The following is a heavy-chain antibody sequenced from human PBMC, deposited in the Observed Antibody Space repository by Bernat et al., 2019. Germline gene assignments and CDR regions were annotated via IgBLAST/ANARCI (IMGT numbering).Heavy chain of an antibody. CDR3: TADLPGVATSDLFDY. J-gene: IGHJ4*02. V-gene: IGHV3-33*01. Sequence: QVQLVESGGGVVQPGRSLRLSCAASGFTFSNYGMHWVRQAPGKGLEWVAVIWYDGSDKYYADSVKGRFTISRDNSKNTLYLQMNSLKSEDTAVYYCTADLPGVATSDLFDYWGQGTLVTVSS. CDR1: GFTFSNYG. D-gene: IGHD5-12*01. CDR2: IWYDGSDK.